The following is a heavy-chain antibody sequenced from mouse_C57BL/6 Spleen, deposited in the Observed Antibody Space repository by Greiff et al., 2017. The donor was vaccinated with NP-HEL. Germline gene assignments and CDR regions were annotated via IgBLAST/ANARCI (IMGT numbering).Heavy chain of an antibody. D-gene: IGHD1-1*01. V-gene: IGHV1-82*01. Sequence: VQLQQSGPELVKPGASVKISCKASGYAFSSSWMNWVKQRPGKGLEWIGRIYPGDGDTNYNGKFKGKATLTADKSSSTAYMQLSSLTSEDSAVYFCARSSHYYGSSYEDYWGQGTTLTVSS. J-gene: IGHJ2*01. CDR2: IYPGDGDT. CDR1: GYAFSSSW. CDR3: ARSSHYYGSSYEDY.